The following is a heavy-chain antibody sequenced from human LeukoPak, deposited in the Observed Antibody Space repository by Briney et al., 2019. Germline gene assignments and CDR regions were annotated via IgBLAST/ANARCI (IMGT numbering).Heavy chain of an antibody. CDR3: AKDLLATDYQLPSHYYYGMDV. CDR2: ISYDGSNK. J-gene: IGHJ6*02. D-gene: IGHD2-2*01. CDR1: GFTFSTYG. Sequence: PGRSLRLSCAASGFTFSTYGMHWVRQAPGKGLEWVAVISYDGSNKYYADSVKGRFTISRDNSKDTLYLQMNSLRAEDTAVYYCAKDLLATDYQLPSHYYYGMDVWGQGTTVTVSS. V-gene: IGHV3-30*18.